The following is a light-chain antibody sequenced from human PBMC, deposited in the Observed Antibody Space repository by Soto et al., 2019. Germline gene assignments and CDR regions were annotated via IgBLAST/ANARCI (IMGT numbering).Light chain of an antibody. CDR2: GDT. Sequence: QSVLTQPPSVSGAPGQRVTISCTGSSSNIGAGYAVHWYQQLPGTAPKLLTHGDTNRPSGVPDRFSGSKSGTSASLAITGLQAEDEAYYYCQSYDSSLSGSNYVFGTGTKVTVL. CDR1: SSNIGAGYA. V-gene: IGLV1-40*01. J-gene: IGLJ1*01. CDR3: QSYDSSLSGSNYV.